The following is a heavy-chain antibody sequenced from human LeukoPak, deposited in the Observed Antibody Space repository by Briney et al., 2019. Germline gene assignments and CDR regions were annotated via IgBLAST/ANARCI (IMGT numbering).Heavy chain of an antibody. D-gene: IGHD1-14*01. CDR2: IYHSGST. CDR1: GYSISSGYY. V-gene: IGHV4-38-2*02. Sequence: SETLSLTCTVSGYSISSGYYWGWIRQPPGKGLEWIGSIYHSGSTYYNPSLKSRVTISVDTSKNQFSLKLSSVTAADTAVYYCARVGIGRERSNAWFDPWGQGTLVTVSS. CDR3: ARVGIGRERSNAWFDP. J-gene: IGHJ5*02.